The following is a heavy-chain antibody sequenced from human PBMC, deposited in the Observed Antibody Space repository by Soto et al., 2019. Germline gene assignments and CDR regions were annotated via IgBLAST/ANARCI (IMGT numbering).Heavy chain of an antibody. Sequence: PGGSLRLSCAASEFTFSDYYMSWIRQAPGKGLEWVSYISSSSSYTNYADSVKGRFTISRDNAKNSLYLQMNSLRAEDTAVYYCARLGAGAFDIWGQGTMVTVSS. D-gene: IGHD3-16*01. CDR3: ARLGAGAFDI. J-gene: IGHJ3*02. CDR2: ISSSSSYT. CDR1: EFTFSDYY. V-gene: IGHV3-11*03.